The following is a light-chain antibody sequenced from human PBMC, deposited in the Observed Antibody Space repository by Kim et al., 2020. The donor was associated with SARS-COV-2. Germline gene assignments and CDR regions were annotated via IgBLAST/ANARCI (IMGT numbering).Light chain of an antibody. J-gene: IGLJ3*02. CDR2: DVY. Sequence: QSFTTSGTGTSSDVGAFDYVVWYQQYPGKAPKLILYDVYSRPSGVSNRFSGSKSGNTASLSISGLQTEDEADYYCSSYTTTATLWVFGGGTQLTVL. V-gene: IGLV2-14*03. CDR1: SSDVGAFDY. CDR3: SSYTTTATLWV.